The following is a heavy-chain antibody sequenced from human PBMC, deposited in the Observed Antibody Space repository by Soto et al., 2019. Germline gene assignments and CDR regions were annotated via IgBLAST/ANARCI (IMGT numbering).Heavy chain of an antibody. CDR1: GFTLSNYA. V-gene: IGHV3-23*01. CDR2: ISGSGGST. CDR3: AARRATVRENPLGPDY. D-gene: IGHD3-10*02. Sequence: GGSLRLSCAASGFTLSNYAMTWVRQAPGKGLEWVSRISGSGGSTYYAGSVKGRFTISRDNSKNTLYLQMDSLTAEDTAVYYCAARRATVRENPLGPDYWGQGTPVTVSS. J-gene: IGHJ4*02.